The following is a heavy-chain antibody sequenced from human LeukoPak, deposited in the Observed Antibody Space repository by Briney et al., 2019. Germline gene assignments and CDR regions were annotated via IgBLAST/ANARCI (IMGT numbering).Heavy chain of an antibody. J-gene: IGHJ4*02. D-gene: IGHD1-26*01. CDR2: IIPIFGTA. V-gene: IGHV1-69*13. Sequence: ASVKVSCKASGGTFSSYAIGWVRQAPGQGLEWMGGIIPIFGTANYAQKFQGRVTITADEPTSTAYMELSSLRSEDTAVYYCARRNGEWELNYYFDYWGQGTLVTVSS. CDR1: GGTFSSYA. CDR3: ARRNGEWELNYYFDY.